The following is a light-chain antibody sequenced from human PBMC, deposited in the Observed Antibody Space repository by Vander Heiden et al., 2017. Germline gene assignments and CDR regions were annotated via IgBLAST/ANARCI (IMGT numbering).Light chain of an antibody. J-gene: IGKJ4*01. V-gene: IGKV3-11*01. CDR2: DTS. CDR1: QSVGSY. Sequence: EIVLTQSPVTLSLSPGERATLSCRASQSVGSYLAWYQQKPGQAPRLLIYDTSNRATGIPARFSGSGSGTDFTLTISSLEPEDFAVYYCQQRINFVSFGGGTKVELK. CDR3: QQRINFVS.